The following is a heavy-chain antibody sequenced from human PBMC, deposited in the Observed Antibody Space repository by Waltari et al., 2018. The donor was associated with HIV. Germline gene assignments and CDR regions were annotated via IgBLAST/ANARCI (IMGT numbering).Heavy chain of an antibody. D-gene: IGHD2-15*01. V-gene: IGHV1-18*01. CDR3: ARLDCSGGSCYTGIDACDI. Sequence: QVQLVQSGAEVKKPGASVKVSCKASGYTFTSYGISWVRQAPGQGLEWMGRISAYNGNTNYAQKLQGRVTMTTDTSTSTAYMELRSLRSDDTAVYYCARLDCSGGSCYTGIDACDIWGQGTMVTVSS. J-gene: IGHJ3*02. CDR2: ISAYNGNT. CDR1: GYTFTSYG.